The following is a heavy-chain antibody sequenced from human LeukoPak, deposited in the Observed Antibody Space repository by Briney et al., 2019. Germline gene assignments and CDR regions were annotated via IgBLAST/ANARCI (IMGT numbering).Heavy chain of an antibody. CDR1: GYTFTSYG. J-gene: IGHJ3*02. D-gene: IGHD6-19*01. CDR3: ARDLLVGSGWAYDAFDI. CDR2: ISAYNGNT. Sequence: GASVKVSCKASGYTFTSYGISWVRQAPGQGFEWMGWISAYNGNTNYAQKLQGRVTMTTDTSTSTAYMELRSLRSDDAAVYYCARDLLVGSGWAYDAFDIWGQGTMVTVSS. V-gene: IGHV1-18*04.